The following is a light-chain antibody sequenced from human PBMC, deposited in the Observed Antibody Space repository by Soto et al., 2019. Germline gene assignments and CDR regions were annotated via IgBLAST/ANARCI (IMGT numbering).Light chain of an antibody. V-gene: IGLV2-14*03. CDR3: CAYSTSGTHV. CDR1: SSDVGSYDY. CDR2: YVN. Sequence: QSALTQPASVSGSPGQSITFSCTGTSSDVGSYDYVSWHQQHPGKAPKLISYYVNNRPSGVPSRFSGSKSGNTASLIISGLQTEDEADYYCCAYSTSGTHVFGTGTKVTVL. J-gene: IGLJ1*01.